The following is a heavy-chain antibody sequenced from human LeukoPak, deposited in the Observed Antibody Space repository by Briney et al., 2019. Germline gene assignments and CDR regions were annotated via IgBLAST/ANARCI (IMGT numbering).Heavy chain of an antibody. J-gene: IGHJ4*02. D-gene: IGHD5-18*01. CDR1: GGTFSSYA. Sequence: GASVKVSCKASGGTFSSYAISWVRQAPGQGLEWMGRIIPILGIANYAQKFQGRVTITADKSTSTAYMELSSLRSEDTAVYYCARPKPIQLWPNYFDYWGQGTLVTVSS. CDR2: IIPILGIA. V-gene: IGHV1-69*04. CDR3: ARPKPIQLWPNYFDY.